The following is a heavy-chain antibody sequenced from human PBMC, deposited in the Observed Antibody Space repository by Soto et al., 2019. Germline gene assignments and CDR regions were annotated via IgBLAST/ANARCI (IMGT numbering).Heavy chain of an antibody. CDR3: ARKSATVVTRTLYYYYGMDV. CDR2: INHSGST. V-gene: IGHV4-34*01. J-gene: IGHJ6*02. CDR1: GGSFSGYY. Sequence: SETLSLTCAVYGGSFSGYYWSWIRQPPGKGLEWIGEINHSGSTNYNPSLKSRVTISVDTSKNQFSLKLSSVTAADTAVYYCARKSATVVTRTLYYYYGMDVWGQGTTVTVSS. D-gene: IGHD1-7*01.